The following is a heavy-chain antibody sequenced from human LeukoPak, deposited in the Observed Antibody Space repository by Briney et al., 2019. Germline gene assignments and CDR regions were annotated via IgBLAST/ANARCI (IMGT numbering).Heavy chain of an antibody. D-gene: IGHD6-19*01. Sequence: GGSLRLSCAASGFTFSTFWMSWVRQAPGEGLEWVAYIKPDGSEQNYVDSVKGRFTMSRDNAKNSLFLEMNSLRAEDTAVFYCAKRSGYTTGWFFDFWGQGTLVTVSS. CDR3: AKRSGYTTGWFFDF. J-gene: IGHJ4*02. CDR2: IKPDGSEQ. V-gene: IGHV3-7*03. CDR1: GFTFSTFW.